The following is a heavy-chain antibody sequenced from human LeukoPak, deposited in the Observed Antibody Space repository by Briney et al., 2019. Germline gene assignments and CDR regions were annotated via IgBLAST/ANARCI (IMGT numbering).Heavy chain of an antibody. Sequence: PGRSLRLSCAASGFTFRSYWMHWVRQAPRKGLVWVSRINSDGSRTSYADSVKGRFTISRDNAMNTLYLQMSSRRAEDTAVYYCARGVSPPYCSGGSCYSGWFDPWGQGTLVTVSS. CDR2: INSDGSRT. J-gene: IGHJ5*02. D-gene: IGHD2-15*01. CDR1: GFTFRSYW. V-gene: IGHV3-74*01. CDR3: ARGVSPPYCSGGSCYSGWFDP.